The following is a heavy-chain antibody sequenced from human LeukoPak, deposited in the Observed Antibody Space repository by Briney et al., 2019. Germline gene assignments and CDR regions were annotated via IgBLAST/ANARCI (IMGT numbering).Heavy chain of an antibody. D-gene: IGHD1-26*01. CDR1: GYSFTSYW. J-gene: IGHJ4*02. CDR2: IYPGDSDI. Sequence: GESLKISCKGSGYSFTSYWIGWVRQMPGEGLEWMGVIYPGDSDIRYSPSFQCQVTISADKSISTAYLQWSSLKASDTAMYYCARPCTGSYFGGGYWGQGTLVTVSS. CDR3: ARPCTGSYFGGGY. V-gene: IGHV5-51*01.